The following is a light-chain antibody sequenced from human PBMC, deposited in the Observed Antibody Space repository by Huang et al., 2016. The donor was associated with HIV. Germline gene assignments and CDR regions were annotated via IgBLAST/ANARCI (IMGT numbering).Light chain of an antibody. J-gene: IGKJ1*01. CDR1: QSVGSRY. CDR3: HQYGTSPRT. Sequence: EIVLTQSPGTLSLSPGERATLSCRASQSVGSRYLAWYQQKPGQAPRILIYGTSSRATGIPYRFSGSGSGTDFTLTITRLEPEDVAVYYCHQYGTSPRTFGQGTKVEIK. CDR2: GTS. V-gene: IGKV3-20*01.